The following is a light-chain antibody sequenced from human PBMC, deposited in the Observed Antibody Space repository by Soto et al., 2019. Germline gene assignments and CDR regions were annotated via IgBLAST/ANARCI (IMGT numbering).Light chain of an antibody. J-gene: IGKJ4*01. Sequence: DIQMTQSPSSLSASVGDRVTITCQASQDISNYLNWYQQKPGKAPTLLIYDASNLETGVPSRFIGSGSGTDFTFTISSLQPEDIATYYCQPYDNLPPATFGGGTKVEIK. CDR2: DAS. CDR1: QDISNY. CDR3: QPYDNLPPAT. V-gene: IGKV1-33*01.